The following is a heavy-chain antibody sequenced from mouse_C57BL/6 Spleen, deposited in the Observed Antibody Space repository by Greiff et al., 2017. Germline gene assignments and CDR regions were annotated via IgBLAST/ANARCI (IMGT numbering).Heavy chain of an antibody. CDR3: AREKLVPYYAMDY. J-gene: IGHJ4*01. V-gene: IGHV1-39*01. CDR2: INPNYGTT. D-gene: IGHD4-1*01. Sequence: VHVKQSGPELVKPGASVKISCKASGYSFTDYNMNWVKQSNGKSLEWIGVINPNYGTTSYNQKFKGKATLTVDQSSSTAYMQLNSLTSEDSAVXYCAREKLVPYYAMDYWGQGTSVTVSS. CDR1: GYSFTDYN.